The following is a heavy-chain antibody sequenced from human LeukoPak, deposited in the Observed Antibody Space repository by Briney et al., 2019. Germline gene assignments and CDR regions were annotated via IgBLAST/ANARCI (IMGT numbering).Heavy chain of an antibody. CDR2: IYYSGST. D-gene: IGHD5-18*01. CDR1: GGSISSGGYY. V-gene: IGHV4-31*03. J-gene: IGHJ5*02. CDR3: AREGYSYGKNWFDP. Sequence: SETLSLTCTVSGGSISSGGYYWSWIRQHPGKGLEWIGYIYYSGSTYYNPSLKSRVTISVDRSKNQFSLKVSSVTAADTAVYYCAREGYSYGKNWFDPWGQGTLVTVSS.